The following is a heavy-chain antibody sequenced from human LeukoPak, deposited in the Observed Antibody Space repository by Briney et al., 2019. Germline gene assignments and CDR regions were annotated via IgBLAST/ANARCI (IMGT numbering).Heavy chain of an antibody. CDR1: GFTFSSYW. CDR3: ARESGFKS. D-gene: IGHD3-10*01. V-gene: IGHV3-74*01. Sequence: PGGSLRLSCAASGFTFSSYWMHWVRHAPGKGLVWVSRINSDGSSTSYADSVKGRFTLSRHSAKNRLYLQMNGLKAENTAVYYCARESGFKSWGQGTLVTVSS. J-gene: IGHJ4*02. CDR2: INSDGSST.